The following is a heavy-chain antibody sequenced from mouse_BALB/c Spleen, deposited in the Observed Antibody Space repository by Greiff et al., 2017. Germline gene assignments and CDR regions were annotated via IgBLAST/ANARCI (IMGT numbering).Heavy chain of an antibody. J-gene: IGHJ3*01. CDR3: ARGGRYDGWFAY. D-gene: IGHD2-14*01. CDR1: GFTFSSYT. V-gene: IGHV5-12-2*01. CDR2: ISNGGGST. Sequence: EVQVVESGGGLVQPGGSLKLSCAASGFTFSSYTMSWVRQTPEKRLEWVAYISNGGGSTYYPDTVKGRFTISRDNAKNTLYLQMSSLKSEDTAMYYCARGGRYDGWFAYWGQGTLVTVSA.